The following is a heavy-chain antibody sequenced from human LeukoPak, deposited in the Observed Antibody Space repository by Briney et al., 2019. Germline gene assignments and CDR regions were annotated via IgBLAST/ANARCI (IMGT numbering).Heavy chain of an antibody. CDR1: GGSISSSSYY. V-gene: IGHV4-39*01. CDR3: ARLHPHYDFWSGYYYYMDV. J-gene: IGHJ6*03. D-gene: IGHD3-3*01. Sequence: SETLSLTCTVSGGSISSSSYYWGWIRQPPGKGLEWIGSIYYSGSTYYNPSLKSRVAISVDTSKNQFSLKLSSVTAADTAVYYCARLHPHYDFWSGYYYYMDVWGKGTTVTVSS. CDR2: IYYSGST.